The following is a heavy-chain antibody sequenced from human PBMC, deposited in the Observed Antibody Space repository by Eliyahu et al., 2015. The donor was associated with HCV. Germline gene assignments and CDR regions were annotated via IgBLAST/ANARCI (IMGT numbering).Heavy chain of an antibody. V-gene: IGHV3-11*01. CDR3: ARTNPGPDN. D-gene: IGHD1-14*01. CDR2: I. J-gene: IGHJ4*02. Sequence: ISYADSVKGRFTVSRDNPKNSLYLQMNNLRADDTAVYYCARTNPGPDNWGQGTLVTVSS.